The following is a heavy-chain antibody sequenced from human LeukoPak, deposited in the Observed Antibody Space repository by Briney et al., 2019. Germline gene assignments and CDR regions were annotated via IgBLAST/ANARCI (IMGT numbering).Heavy chain of an antibody. CDR2: INPNSGGT. CDR3: AREMVVVVVAAPSGYYGMDV. CDR1: GYTFTGYY. Sequence: GASVKVSCKASGYTFTGYYMHWVRQAPGQGLEWMGWINPNSGGTNYAQKFQGRVTMTRDTSISTAYMELSRLRSDDTAVYYCAREMVVVVVAAPSGYYGMDVWGQGTTVTVSS. V-gene: IGHV1-2*02. D-gene: IGHD2-15*01. J-gene: IGHJ6*02.